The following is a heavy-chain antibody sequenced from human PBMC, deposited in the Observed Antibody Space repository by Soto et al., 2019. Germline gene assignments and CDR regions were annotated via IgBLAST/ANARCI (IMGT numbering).Heavy chain of an antibody. CDR3: ARAGYYYGMDV. V-gene: IGHV4-30-2*01. CDR2: ILHSGST. J-gene: IGHJ6*02. Sequence: QLQLQDSGSGLVKPSETLSLTCAVSGGSISSGGYSWSWIRQPPGKGLEWIGYILHSGSTYYNPSLKSRVTISVDTSKNQFSVKMNSVTAADTAVYYCARAGYYYGMDVWGQGTTVTVSS. CDR1: GGSISSGGYS.